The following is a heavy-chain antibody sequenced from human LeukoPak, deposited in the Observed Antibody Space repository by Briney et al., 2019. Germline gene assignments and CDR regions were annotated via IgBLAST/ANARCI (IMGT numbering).Heavy chain of an antibody. CDR1: GGSFSGYY. V-gene: IGHV4-34*01. D-gene: IGHD1-26*01. CDR3: ADLRPSPSYYTYGMDV. Sequence: SETLSLTCAVYGGSFSGYYWTWIRQPPGKGLEWIGEINHSGRINHSGSTKYNPSLKIRVTISVDTSKNQFSLRLSSVTAADTAVYYCADLRPSPSYYTYGMDVWGQGTTVTVSS. J-gene: IGHJ6*02. CDR2: INHSGRINHSGST.